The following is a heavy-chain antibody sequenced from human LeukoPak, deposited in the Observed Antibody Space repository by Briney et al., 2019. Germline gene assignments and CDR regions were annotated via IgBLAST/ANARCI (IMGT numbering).Heavy chain of an antibody. V-gene: IGHV1-69*13. Sequence: ASVKVSCKASGGTFSSYAISWVRQAPGQGLEWMGGIIPIFGTANYAQKFQGRVTITADESTSTAYMEPSSLRSEDTAVYYCARGPFFGVVRYFDYWGQGTLVTVSS. CDR3: ARGPFFGVVRYFDY. CDR2: IIPIFGTA. CDR1: GGTFSSYA. D-gene: IGHD3-3*01. J-gene: IGHJ4*02.